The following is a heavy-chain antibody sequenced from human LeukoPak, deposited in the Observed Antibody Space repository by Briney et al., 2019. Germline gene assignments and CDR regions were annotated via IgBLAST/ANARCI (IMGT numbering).Heavy chain of an antibody. CDR3: ATAFRNYDFWSGSGFDY. CDR2: FDLEDGET. V-gene: IGHV1-24*01. CDR1: GYTLTELS. Sequence: ASVKVSCKVPGYTLTELSMHWVRQAPGKGLEWVGGFDLEDGETVYAQKFQGRVTMTEDTSSDTAYMDLSSLRSEDTAVYYCATAFRNYDFWSGSGFDYWGQGTLVTVSS. J-gene: IGHJ4*02. D-gene: IGHD3-3*01.